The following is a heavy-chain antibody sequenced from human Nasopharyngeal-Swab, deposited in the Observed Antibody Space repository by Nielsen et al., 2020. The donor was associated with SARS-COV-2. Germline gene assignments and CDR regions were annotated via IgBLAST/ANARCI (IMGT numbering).Heavy chain of an antibody. J-gene: IGHJ4*02. CDR1: GFSVSSNY. D-gene: IGHD6-13*01. Sequence: GESLKISCVVPGFSVSSNYMSWVRQAPGKGLEWVSVISGSGGSTYYADSVKGRFTISRDDSKNTLYLEMSSLRAEDTAIFYCAREGIAESGLDYWGQGTLVTVSS. V-gene: IGHV3-23*01. CDR3: AREGIAESGLDY. CDR2: ISGSGGST.